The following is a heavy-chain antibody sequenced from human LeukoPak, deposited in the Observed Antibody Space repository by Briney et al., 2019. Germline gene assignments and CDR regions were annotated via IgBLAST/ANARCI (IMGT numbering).Heavy chain of an antibody. CDR3: ATRTVTNYFDY. CDR2: IYHSGST. Sequence: SETLSLTCAVSGGPISSGGYSWSWIRQPPGKGLEWIGYIYHSGSTYYNPSLKSRVTISVDRSKNQFSLKLSSVTAADTAVYYCATRTVTNYFDYWGQGTLVTVSS. CDR1: GGPISSGGYS. D-gene: IGHD4-17*01. J-gene: IGHJ4*02. V-gene: IGHV4-30-2*01.